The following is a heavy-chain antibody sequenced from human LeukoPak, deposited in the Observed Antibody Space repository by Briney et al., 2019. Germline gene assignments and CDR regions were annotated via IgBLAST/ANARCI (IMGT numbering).Heavy chain of an antibody. CDR3: AREVAVYYYDSSGYPYYFDY. CDR1: GFTFSSYW. V-gene: IGHV3-7*01. J-gene: IGHJ4*02. CDR2: IKQDGSEK. D-gene: IGHD3-22*01. Sequence: PGGSLRLSCAASGFTFSSYWMSWVRQAPGKGLEWVANIKQDGSEKYYVDSVKGRFTISRDNAKNSLYLQMNSLRAEDTAVYYCAREVAVYYYDSSGYPYYFDYWGQGTLVTVSS.